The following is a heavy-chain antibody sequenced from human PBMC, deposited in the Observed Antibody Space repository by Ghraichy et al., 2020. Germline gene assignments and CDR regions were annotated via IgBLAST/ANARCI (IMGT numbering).Heavy chain of an antibody. Sequence: GGSLRLSCAASGFNIRLNILTWVRQAPGKGLEWVSVVYGGGSTYYADSVKGRFTISSDNSKNMVYLQMNSLRADDSAVYYCASGKYDILDCGQHYYYGLDLWGQGTTVTVSS. CDR1: GFNIRLNI. J-gene: IGHJ6*02. CDR2: VYGGGST. D-gene: IGHD2-21*01. V-gene: IGHV3-66*01. CDR3: ASGKYDILDCGQHYYYGLDL.